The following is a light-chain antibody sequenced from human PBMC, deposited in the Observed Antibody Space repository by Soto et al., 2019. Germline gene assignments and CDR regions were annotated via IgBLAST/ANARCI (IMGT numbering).Light chain of an antibody. J-gene: IGKJ2*01. Sequence: DIVLTQSPGTLSLSPGERATLSCRASQSISSNYLGWYQQKPGQAPRLLIYDTSSRATGIPDRFSGSGSGTDSTLTISRLEPEDFAVYYCQQYGNSPPFTFGQGTKLEI. CDR2: DTS. V-gene: IGKV3-20*01. CDR1: QSISSNY. CDR3: QQYGNSPPFT.